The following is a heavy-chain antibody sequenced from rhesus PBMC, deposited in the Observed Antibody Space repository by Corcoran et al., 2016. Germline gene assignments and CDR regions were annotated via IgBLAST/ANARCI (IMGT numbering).Heavy chain of an antibody. D-gene: IGHD1-32*01. CDR1: GFPFSDDV. CDR3: TTLGAWNTYNY. CDR2: ISETIFTP. J-gene: IGHJ4*01. V-gene: IGHV3-100*01. Sequence: EVQLVESGGGLVKPGGSMRLSCVASGFPFSDDVMHWVRQFPGKGLALVSVISETIFTPPYRDSLRVRFAVSRDNAKNTLFLQMTSLTVEDTAVYYCTTLGAWNTYNYWGQGVLVTVSS.